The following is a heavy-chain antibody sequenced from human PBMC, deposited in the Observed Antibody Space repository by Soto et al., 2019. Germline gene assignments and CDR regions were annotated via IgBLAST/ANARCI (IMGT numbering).Heavy chain of an antibody. CDR2: ISYDGSNK. V-gene: IGHV3-30-3*01. CDR1: GFTFSSYA. J-gene: IGHJ5*02. Sequence: QVQLVESGGGVVQPGRSLRLSCAASGFTFSSYAMHWVRQAPGKGLEWVAVISYDGSNKYYADSVKGRFTISRDNSKNTLYLQMNSLRAEDTAVYYCARAVLAAANGVWFDPWGQGTLVTVSS. D-gene: IGHD6-13*01. CDR3: ARAVLAAANGVWFDP.